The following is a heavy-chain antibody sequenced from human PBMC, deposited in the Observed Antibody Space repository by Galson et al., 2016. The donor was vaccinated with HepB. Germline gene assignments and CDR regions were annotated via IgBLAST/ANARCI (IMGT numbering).Heavy chain of an antibody. J-gene: IGHJ4*02. CDR2: ISWNGGTI. CDR1: GFTFDDYA. D-gene: IGHD2-15*01. CDR3: AKEDCSGGRCWDYFGY. Sequence: SLRLSCAASGFTFDDYAMHWVRQVPGTGLEWVSGISWNGGTIHYADSVKGRFTISRDNAKNSPYLQMNSLRDGDTALYYCAKEDCSGGRCWDYFGYWGQGSLVTVSS. V-gene: IGHV3-9*01.